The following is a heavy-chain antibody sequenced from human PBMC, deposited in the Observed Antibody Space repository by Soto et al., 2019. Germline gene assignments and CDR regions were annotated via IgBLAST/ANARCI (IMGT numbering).Heavy chain of an antibody. CDR1: GGTFSGYV. Sequence: QLVQSGSEVKKPGSSVKVSCQASGGTFSGYVVTWVRQAPGQGLEWMGEFVPLFGTTKYARTFPGRLRIPAEESTSTAYMELGPLKPVHTAAYYCATHGLAVPTPPYFDNWGQGTLVTVSS. CDR3: ATHGLAVPTPPYFDN. CDR2: FVPLFGTT. D-gene: IGHD6-6*01. J-gene: IGHJ4*02. V-gene: IGHV1-69*01.